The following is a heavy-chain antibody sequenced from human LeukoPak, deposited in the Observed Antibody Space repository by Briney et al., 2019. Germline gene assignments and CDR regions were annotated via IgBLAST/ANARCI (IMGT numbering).Heavy chain of an antibody. CDR3: AKALYGEYGRFDY. CDR2: ISDGGSDT. V-gene: IGHV3-23*01. D-gene: IGHD4-17*01. Sequence: PGGSLRLSCAASGFTFSSYDMSWVRQAPGKGLAWVSTISDGGSDTHYADSVKGRFTISRDDSKNTLYLQMNSLRAEDTAVYYCAKALYGEYGRFDYWAKGTLLTVSS. CDR1: GFTFSSYD. J-gene: IGHJ4*02.